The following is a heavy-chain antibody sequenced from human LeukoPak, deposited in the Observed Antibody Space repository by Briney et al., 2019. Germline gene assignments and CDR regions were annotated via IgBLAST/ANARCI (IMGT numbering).Heavy chain of an antibody. J-gene: IGHJ4*02. Sequence: ASVEVSCKASGYTFTSYYMHWVRQAPGQGLEWMGIINPGDGRTTYPQKFQGRVTMTRDTSTSTVYMELSSLRSEDTAVYYCARDLSGNHYGHFDYWGQRTLVTVSS. D-gene: IGHD1-26*01. CDR1: GYTFTSYY. V-gene: IGHV1-46*01. CDR2: INPGDGRT. CDR3: ARDLSGNHYGHFDY.